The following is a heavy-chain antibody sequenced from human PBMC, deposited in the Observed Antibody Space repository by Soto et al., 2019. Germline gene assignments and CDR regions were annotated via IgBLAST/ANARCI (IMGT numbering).Heavy chain of an antibody. CDR3: ASKSGFLEFWDYGMDV. CDR2: IYSGGST. J-gene: IGHJ6*02. V-gene: IGHV3-53*01. D-gene: IGHD3-3*01. Sequence: EVQLVESGGGLIQPGGSLRLSCAASGFTVSSNYMSWVRQAPGKGLEWVSVIYSGGSTYYADSVKGRFTISRDNSKNTLYLQMNRLRAEDTAVYYCASKSGFLEFWDYGMDVWGQGTTVTVSS. CDR1: GFTVSSNY.